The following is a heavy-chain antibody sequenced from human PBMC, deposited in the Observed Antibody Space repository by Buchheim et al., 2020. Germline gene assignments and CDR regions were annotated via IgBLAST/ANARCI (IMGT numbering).Heavy chain of an antibody. CDR3: ASAGEGAYFDY. D-gene: IGHD3-16*01. Sequence: EVQLVESGGGLVQPGGSLRLSCAASGFTFSSYSMNWVRQAPGKGLEWVSYISSSSSTIYYADSVKGRFTISRDNAKNSLYLSMNSLRDEDTAVYYCASAGEGAYFDYWGQGTL. V-gene: IGHV3-48*02. CDR1: GFTFSSYS. J-gene: IGHJ4*02. CDR2: ISSSSSTI.